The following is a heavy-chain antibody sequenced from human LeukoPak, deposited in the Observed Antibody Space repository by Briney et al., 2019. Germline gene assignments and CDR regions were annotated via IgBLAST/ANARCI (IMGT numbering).Heavy chain of an antibody. CDR1: GYSISSGYY. J-gene: IGHJ6*03. Sequence: SETLSLTCAVSGYSISSGYYWGWIRPPPGKGLERIGSIYHSGSTYYNPSLKSRVTISVDTSKNQFSLKLSSVTAADTAVYYCARGTAMVYYYYMDVWGKGTTVTVSS. CDR3: ARGTAMVYYYYMDV. V-gene: IGHV4-38-2*01. CDR2: IYHSGST. D-gene: IGHD5-18*01.